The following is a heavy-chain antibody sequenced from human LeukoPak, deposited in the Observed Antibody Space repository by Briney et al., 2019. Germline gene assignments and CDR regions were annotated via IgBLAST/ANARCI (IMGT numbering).Heavy chain of an antibody. CDR2: GTA. Sequence: GTANYAQKFQGRVTITADESTSTAYMELSSLRSEDTAVYYCARVEQEYSSSSDYYYYYMDVWGKGTTVTVSS. CDR3: ARVEQEYSSSSDYYYYYMDV. J-gene: IGHJ6*03. D-gene: IGHD6-6*01. V-gene: IGHV1-69*01.